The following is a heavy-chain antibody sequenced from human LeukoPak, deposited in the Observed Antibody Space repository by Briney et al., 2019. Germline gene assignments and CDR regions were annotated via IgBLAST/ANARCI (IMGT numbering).Heavy chain of an antibody. CDR3: ARYYGSGSSNWFDP. D-gene: IGHD3-10*01. Sequence: GSSVKVSCKASGYTFSSHGISWVRQAPGQGLEWMGWISGYNGKTNYAQNFQGRVTMTTDTSTSTAYLELRSLRSDDTAVYYCARYYGSGSSNWFDPWGQGTLVTVSS. CDR2: ISGYNGKT. CDR1: GYTFSSHG. J-gene: IGHJ5*02. V-gene: IGHV1-18*04.